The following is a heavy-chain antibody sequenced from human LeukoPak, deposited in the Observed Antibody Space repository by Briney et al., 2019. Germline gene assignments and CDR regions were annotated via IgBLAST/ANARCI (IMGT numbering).Heavy chain of an antibody. V-gene: IGHV3-20*04. CDR2: INWNGGST. Sequence: GGSLRLSCAASGFTFSNYGLSWVRKAPGKRLEWVSGINWNGGSTGYADSVKGRFTISRDNAKNSLYLQMNSLRAEDTAVYYCARETLQGLPGFDYWGQGTLVTVSS. J-gene: IGHJ4*02. CDR3: ARETLQGLPGFDY. CDR1: GFTFSNYG.